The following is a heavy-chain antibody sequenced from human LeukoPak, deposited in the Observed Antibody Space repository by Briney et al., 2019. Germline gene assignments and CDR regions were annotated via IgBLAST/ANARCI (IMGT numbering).Heavy chain of an antibody. Sequence: GASVKVSCKASGYTFTDYFMHWVRQAPGQGLEWMGIINPSGGSTSYAQKFQGRVTMTRDTSTSTVYMELSSLRSEDTAVYYCARELAYCGGDCFFDYWGQGTLVTVSS. J-gene: IGHJ4*02. CDR3: ARELAYCGGDCFFDY. CDR1: GYTFTDYF. CDR2: INPSGGST. V-gene: IGHV1-46*01. D-gene: IGHD2-21*02.